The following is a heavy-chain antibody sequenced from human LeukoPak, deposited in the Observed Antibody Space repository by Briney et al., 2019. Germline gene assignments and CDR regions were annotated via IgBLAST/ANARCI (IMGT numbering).Heavy chain of an antibody. D-gene: IGHD6-6*01. Sequence: PSETLSLTCAVYGGSFSDYYWNWIRQPPGKGLEWIGEINHSGNTNYNPSLKTRVTISVDTSKNQFSLKLSSVTAADTAVYFCAKTPTALVRGGYYFDSWGQGTLVTVSS. CDR2: INHSGNT. CDR1: GGSFSDYY. CDR3: AKTPTALVRGGYYFDS. J-gene: IGHJ4*02. V-gene: IGHV4-34*01.